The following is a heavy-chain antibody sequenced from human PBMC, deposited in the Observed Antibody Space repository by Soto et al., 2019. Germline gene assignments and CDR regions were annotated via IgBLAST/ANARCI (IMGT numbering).Heavy chain of an antibody. CDR1: GFTFSSYG. CDR2: ICGSGSRT. CDR3: ANTSSGKQQLVRWFDP. J-gene: IGHJ5*02. D-gene: IGHD6-13*01. Sequence: GGSLRLSCAASGFTFSSYGMHWVRQAPGKGLEWVAAICGSGSRTYYADSVKGRFTISRDNSKNTLFLQMNSLRAEDTAVYYCANTSSGKQQLVRWFDPWGQGTLVTSPQ. V-gene: IGHV3-23*01.